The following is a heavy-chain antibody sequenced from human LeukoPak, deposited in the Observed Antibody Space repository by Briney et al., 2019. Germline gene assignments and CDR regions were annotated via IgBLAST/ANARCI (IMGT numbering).Heavy chain of an antibody. V-gene: IGHV5-51*01. J-gene: IGHJ4*02. CDR1: GYTFTTYW. Sequence: PGESLKISCKGSGYTFTTYWIGWVRQMPGKGLEWMGIIYPGDSDTRYSPSFRGQVTISADKSISTAYLQWSSLKASDTAMYYCARRTRSTDFWSGYWIDYWGQGTLVTVSS. CDR2: IYPGDSDT. CDR3: ARRTRSTDFWSGYWIDY. D-gene: IGHD3-3*01.